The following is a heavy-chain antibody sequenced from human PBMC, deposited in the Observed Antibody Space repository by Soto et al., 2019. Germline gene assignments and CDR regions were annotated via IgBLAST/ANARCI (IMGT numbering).Heavy chain of an antibody. V-gene: IGHV5-51*01. CDR3: ERPGVKQQLVHFDY. CDR1: GYSFTSYW. D-gene: IGHD6-13*01. Sequence: WDSLKISCKGSGYSFTSYWIGWVRQMPGKGLEWMGIIYPGDSDTRYSPSFQGQVTISADKSISTAYLQWSSLKASDTAMYYCERPGVKQQLVHFDYWGQGTLVTVSS. CDR2: IYPGDSDT. J-gene: IGHJ4*02.